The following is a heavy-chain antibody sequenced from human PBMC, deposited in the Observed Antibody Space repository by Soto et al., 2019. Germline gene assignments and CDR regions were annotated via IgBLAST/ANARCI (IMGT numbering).Heavy chain of an antibody. D-gene: IGHD1-26*01. J-gene: IGHJ4*02. V-gene: IGHV3-30-3*01. CDR1: GFTFSSYA. CDR3: ARGWELLNLDY. Sequence: QVQLVESGGGVVQPGRSLRLSCAASGFTFSSYAMHWVRQAPGKGLEWVAVISYDGSNKYYADSVKGRFTISRDNYRNTLYLQMTSLRAEDTAVYYCARGWELLNLDYWGQGTLVTVSS. CDR2: ISYDGSNK.